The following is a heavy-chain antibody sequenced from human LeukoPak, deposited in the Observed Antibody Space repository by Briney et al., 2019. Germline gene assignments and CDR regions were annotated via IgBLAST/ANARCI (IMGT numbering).Heavy chain of an antibody. J-gene: IGHJ5*02. Sequence: GASVKVSCKASGYTFTSYYMHWVRQAPGQGLEWMGWINPNSGGTNYAQKFQGRVTMTRDTSISTAYMELSRLRSDDTAVYYCATASGSIAVAGTSYWFDPWGQGTLVTVSS. V-gene: IGHV1-2*02. CDR2: INPNSGGT. CDR3: ATASGSIAVAGTSYWFDP. CDR1: GYTFTSYY. D-gene: IGHD6-19*01.